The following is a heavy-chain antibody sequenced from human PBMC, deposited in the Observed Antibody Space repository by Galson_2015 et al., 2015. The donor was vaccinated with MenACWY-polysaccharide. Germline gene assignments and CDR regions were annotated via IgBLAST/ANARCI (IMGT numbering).Heavy chain of an antibody. CDR3: ARSARGYSYGPFDY. D-gene: IGHD5-18*01. Sequence: SETLSLTCTVSGGSISGYYWSWIRQPPGKGLEWIGYISYTGSTNYNPSLKSRVTISVDTSKNQFSLKLSSVTAADMALYHCARSARGYSYGPFDYWGQGTLVTVSS. CDR1: GGSISGYY. V-gene: IGHV4-59*01. CDR2: ISYTGST. J-gene: IGHJ4*02.